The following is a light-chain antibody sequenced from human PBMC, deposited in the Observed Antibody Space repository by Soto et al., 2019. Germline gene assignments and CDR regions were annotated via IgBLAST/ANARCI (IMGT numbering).Light chain of an antibody. CDR3: QQRSSWPRT. J-gene: IGKJ1*01. Sequence: EIVLTQSPGTLSLSPGDRATLSCRASQSVRSSLAWYQQKPGQAPRLLIYHTSTRATGIPSRFSGSGSGTDYTLTISSVEPEDFALYYCQQRSSWPRTFGQGTKVEVK. CDR1: QSVRSS. CDR2: HTS. V-gene: IGKV3-11*01.